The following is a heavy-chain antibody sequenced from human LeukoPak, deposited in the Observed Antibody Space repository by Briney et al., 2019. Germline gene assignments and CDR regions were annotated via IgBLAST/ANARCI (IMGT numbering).Heavy chain of an antibody. CDR2: IYYSGST. D-gene: IGHD3-10*01. Sequence: SQTLSLTCTVSGGSISSGGYYWSWIRQHPGKGLEWIGYIYYSGSTYYNPSLKSRVTISVDTSKNQFSLKLSSVTAADTAVYYCARSVGSGSGHYFYYYGMDVWGQGTTVTVSS. CDR3: ARSVGSGSGHYFYYYGMDV. CDR1: GGSISSGGYY. J-gene: IGHJ6*02. V-gene: IGHV4-31*03.